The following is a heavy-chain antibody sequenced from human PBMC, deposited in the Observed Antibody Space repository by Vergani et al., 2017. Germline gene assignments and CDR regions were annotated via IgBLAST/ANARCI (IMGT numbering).Heavy chain of an antibody. CDR3: ARGYCSSTSCYVNYFDY. Sequence: QLQLQESGSGLVKPSQTLSLTCAVSGGSISSGGYSWSWIRQPPGKGLEWIGYIYHSGSTYYNPSLKSRVTISVGRSKNQFSLKLSSVTAADTAVYYCARGYCSSTSCYVNYFDYWGQGTLVTVSS. CDR1: GGSISSGGYS. V-gene: IGHV4-30-2*01. D-gene: IGHD2-2*01. J-gene: IGHJ4*02. CDR2: IYHSGST.